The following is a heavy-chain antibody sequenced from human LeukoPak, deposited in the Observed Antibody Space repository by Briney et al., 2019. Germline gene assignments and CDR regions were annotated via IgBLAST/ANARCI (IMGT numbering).Heavy chain of an antibody. V-gene: IGHV3-64*01. CDR1: GFTFSSYA. CDR2: ISSNGGST. D-gene: IGHD3-22*01. Sequence: GGSLRLSCAASGFTFSSYAMHWVRQAPGKGLEYVSAISSNGGSTYYANSVKGRFTISRDNSKNTLYLQMGSLRAEDMAVYYCARDSGYYYDSSGYPTNWFGPWGQGTLVTVSS. CDR3: ARDSGYYYDSSGYPTNWFGP. J-gene: IGHJ5*02.